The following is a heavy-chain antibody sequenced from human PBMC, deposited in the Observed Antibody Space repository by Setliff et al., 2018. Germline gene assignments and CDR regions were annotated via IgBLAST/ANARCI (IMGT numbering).Heavy chain of an antibody. V-gene: IGHV4-30-4*08. J-gene: IGHJ4*02. CDR1: GGSISSGDYY. D-gene: IGHD1-1*01. Sequence: SETLSLTCTVSGGSISSGDYYWSWIRQPPGKGLEWIGYIYYSGSIYYNPSLKSRVTISVDTSKNQFSLKLSSVTAADTAVYYCASAEYTDYYFDYWGQGTLVTVSS. CDR3: ASAEYTDYYFDY. CDR2: IYYSGSI.